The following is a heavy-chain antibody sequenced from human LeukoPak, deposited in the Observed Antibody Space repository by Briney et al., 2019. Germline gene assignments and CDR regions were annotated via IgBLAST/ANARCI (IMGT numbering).Heavy chain of an antibody. CDR1: GYTFTGHS. V-gene: IGHV1-46*01. J-gene: IGHJ4*02. CDR2: INPSGGST. D-gene: IGHD3-22*01. CDR3: ARDIGRYYYDSSGYYDY. Sequence: ASVKVSCKASGYTFTGHSMYWVQQAPGQGLEWMGIINPSGGSTSYAQKFQGRVTMTRDMSTSTVYMELSSLRSEDTAVYYCARDIGRYYYDSSGYYDYWGQGTLVTVSS.